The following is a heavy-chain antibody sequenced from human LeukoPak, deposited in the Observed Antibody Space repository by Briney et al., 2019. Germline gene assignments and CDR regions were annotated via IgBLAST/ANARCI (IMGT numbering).Heavy chain of an antibody. Sequence: GRSLRLSCAASGFTFSSYAMHWVRQAPGKGLEWVAVISYDGSNKYYADSVKGRFTISRDNAKNSLYLQMNSLRDEDTAVYYCVRDYTRWGQGTLVTVSS. V-gene: IGHV3-30-3*01. D-gene: IGHD4-11*01. CDR2: ISYDGSNK. CDR1: GFTFSSYA. J-gene: IGHJ4*02. CDR3: VRDYTR.